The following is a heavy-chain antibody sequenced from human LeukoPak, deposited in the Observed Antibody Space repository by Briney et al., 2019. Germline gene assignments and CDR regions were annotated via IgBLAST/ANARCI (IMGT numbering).Heavy chain of an antibody. Sequence: SETLSLTCAVYGGSFSAYYWTWIRQPPGRGLEWMWEINHSGSSNYNSSLRSRVTISVDTSYKQFSLRLSSVTAADTAVYYCAPRGDIEHSYVYGKWFDPWGQGTRVTVSS. V-gene: IGHV4-34*01. CDR3: APRGDIEHSYVYGKWFDP. CDR2: INHSGSS. D-gene: IGHD5-18*01. CDR1: GGSFSAYY. J-gene: IGHJ5*02.